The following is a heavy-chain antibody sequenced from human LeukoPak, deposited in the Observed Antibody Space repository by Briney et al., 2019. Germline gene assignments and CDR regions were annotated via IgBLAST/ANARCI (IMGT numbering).Heavy chain of an antibody. CDR2: ISGSGGST. Sequence: PGGSLRLSCAASGFTFSGYAMSWVRQAPGKGLEWVSAISGSGGSTYYADSVKGRFTISRDNSKNTLYLQMNSLRAEDTAVYYCAKGGKWDVTPFDYWGQGTLVTVSS. CDR3: AKGGKWDVTPFDY. CDR1: GFTFSGYA. J-gene: IGHJ4*02. D-gene: IGHD1-26*01. V-gene: IGHV3-23*01.